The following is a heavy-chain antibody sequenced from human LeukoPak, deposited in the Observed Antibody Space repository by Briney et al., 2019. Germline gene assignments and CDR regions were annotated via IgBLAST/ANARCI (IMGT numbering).Heavy chain of an antibody. V-gene: IGHV1-2*02. D-gene: IGHD3-22*01. J-gene: IGHJ4*02. Sequence: ASVKVSCKASGYTFTGYYMHWVRQAPGQGLEWMGWVNPNSGGTNYAQKFQGRVTMTRDTSISTAYMELSRLRSDDTAVYYCARDGENYYDSSGYLHWGQGTLVTVSS. CDR2: VNPNSGGT. CDR3: ARDGENYYDSSGYLH. CDR1: GYTFTGYY.